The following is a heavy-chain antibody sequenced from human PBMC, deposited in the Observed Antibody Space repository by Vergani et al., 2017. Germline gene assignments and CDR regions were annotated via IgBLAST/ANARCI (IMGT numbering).Heavy chain of an antibody. J-gene: IGHJ5*02. CDR2: IKGDGSAK. CDR1: GFRFSNYW. CDR3: ARGHPVGSS. D-gene: IGHD1-26*01. V-gene: IGHV3-7*01. Sequence: EVQLLESGGGLVQPGGSLRLSCAASGFRFSNYWTHWLRQAPGKGLEWVAAIKGDGSAKQYVESVKGRVTISRDNAKSALSLQMNSLRVADTAVYYCARGHPVGSSWGQGTLVTVSS.